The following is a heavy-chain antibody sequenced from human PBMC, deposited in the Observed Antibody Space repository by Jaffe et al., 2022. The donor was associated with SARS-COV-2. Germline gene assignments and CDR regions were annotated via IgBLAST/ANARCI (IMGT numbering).Heavy chain of an antibody. CDR3: ARDKGGAYFEDHFYYYGMDV. Sequence: QVQLQESGPGLLKPSETLSLTCSVSGGYISRFHWIWLRQSPGRGLEWIGCVNSRGNRQYNPSLKNRVILSVDTSTNQFTLRLSSVTTVDTGVYYCARDKGGAYFEDHFYYYGMDVWGPGTTVTVSS. CDR1: GGYISRFH. J-gene: IGHJ6*02. D-gene: IGHD3-9*01. CDR2: VNSRGNR. V-gene: IGHV4-59*01.